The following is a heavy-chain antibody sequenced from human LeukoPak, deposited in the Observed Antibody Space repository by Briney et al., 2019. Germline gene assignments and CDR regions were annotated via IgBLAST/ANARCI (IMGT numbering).Heavy chain of an antibody. CDR1: GFTFSSYS. V-gene: IGHV3-21*04. J-gene: IGHJ4*02. CDR3: AKDVRGGCSGASCYF. D-gene: IGHD2-2*01. Sequence: GGSLRLSCAASGFTFSSYSMNWVRQAPGKGLEWVSSISSSSSYIYYADSVKGRFTISRDNAKNSLYLQMNSLRAEDTALYYCAKDVRGGCSGASCYFWGQGTLVTVSS. CDR2: ISSSSSYI.